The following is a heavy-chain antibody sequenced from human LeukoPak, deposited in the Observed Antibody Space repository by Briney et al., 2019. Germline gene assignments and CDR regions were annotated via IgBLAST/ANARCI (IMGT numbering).Heavy chain of an antibody. CDR2: IDYSGST. J-gene: IGHJ3*02. CDR1: GGSLSSYY. V-gene: IGHV4-59*08. D-gene: IGHD3-3*01. Sequence: SETLSLTCTVSGGSLSSYYWSWIRQPPGKGLEWIGYIDYSGSTNYNPSLKSRVTISVDTSKSQFSLKLSSVTAADTAVYYCARLGVPYAFDIWGQGTMITVSS. CDR3: ARLGVPYAFDI.